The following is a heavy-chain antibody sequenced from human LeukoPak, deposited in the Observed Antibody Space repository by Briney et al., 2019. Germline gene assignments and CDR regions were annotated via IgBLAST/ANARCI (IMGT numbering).Heavy chain of an antibody. J-gene: IGHJ4*02. CDR2: IYSGGST. Sequence: TGGSLRLSCAASGFTFSNYAMSWVRQSPGKGLEGVSVIYSGGSTDYADSVKGRFTISRDNSKNTMYLQMNSLRAEDTAVYYCARDWSNRCFDCWGQGTLVTVSS. CDR3: ARDWSNRCFDC. CDR1: GFTFSNYA. D-gene: IGHD2/OR15-2a*01. V-gene: IGHV3-53*01.